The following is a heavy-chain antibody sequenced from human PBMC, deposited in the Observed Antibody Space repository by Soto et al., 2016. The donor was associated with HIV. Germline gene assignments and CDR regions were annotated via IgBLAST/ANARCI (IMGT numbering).Heavy chain of an antibody. D-gene: IGHD2-15*01. CDR3: ARDEYIAYGMDV. CDR2: IHTGGST. J-gene: IGHJ6*02. CDR1: GFSVSINY. Sequence: ELHLVESGGGLVQPGGPVRISCAASGFSVSINYMSWVRQAPGKGLEWVSVIHTGGSTYYADSVKGRFTISRDDSKNTVFLQMNSLRVEDTAVYYCARDEYIAYGMDVWGQGTTVIVSS. V-gene: IGHV3-66*01.